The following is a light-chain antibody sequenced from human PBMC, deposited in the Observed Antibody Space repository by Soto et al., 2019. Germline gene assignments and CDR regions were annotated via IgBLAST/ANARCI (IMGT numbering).Light chain of an antibody. CDR3: AAWDDSLNGYV. CDR2: DNN. CDR1: SSNIGSNC. J-gene: IGLJ1*01. Sequence: QSVLTQPPSVSAAPGQKVTISCSGSSSNIGSNCVSWYQQLPGTAHKLLICDNNQRPSGVPDRLSGSKSGTSASLGISGLQSEDEADYYCAAWDDSLNGYVIVTGNKVTVL. V-gene: IGLV1-44*01.